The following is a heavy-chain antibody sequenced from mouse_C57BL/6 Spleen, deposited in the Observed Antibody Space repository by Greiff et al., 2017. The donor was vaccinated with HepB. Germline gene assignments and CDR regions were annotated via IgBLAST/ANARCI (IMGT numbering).Heavy chain of an antibody. CDR2: IHPNSGST. Sequence: VQLQQPGAELVKPGASVKLSCKASGYTFTSYWMHWVKQRPGQGLEWIGMIHPNSGSTNYNEKFKNKATLTVDKSSSTAYMQLSSLTSEDSAVYYCARRDGNYRLDYWGQGTTLTVSS. CDR1: GYTFTSYW. V-gene: IGHV1-64*01. J-gene: IGHJ2*01. CDR3: ARRDGNYRLDY. D-gene: IGHD2-1*01.